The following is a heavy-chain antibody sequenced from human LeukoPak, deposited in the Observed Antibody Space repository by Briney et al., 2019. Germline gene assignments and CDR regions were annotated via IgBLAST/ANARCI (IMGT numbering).Heavy chain of an antibody. CDR2: IWYDGSNK. CDR3: AMSRVTRNAFDI. J-gene: IGHJ3*02. D-gene: IGHD4-23*01. V-gene: IGHV3-33*01. CDR1: GFTFSSYG. Sequence: GGSLRLSCAASGFTFSSYGMHWVRQAPGKGLEWVAVIWYDGSNKYYADSVKGRFTISRDNSKNTLYLQMNSLRAEDTAVYYCAMSRVTRNAFDIWGQGTMVTVSS.